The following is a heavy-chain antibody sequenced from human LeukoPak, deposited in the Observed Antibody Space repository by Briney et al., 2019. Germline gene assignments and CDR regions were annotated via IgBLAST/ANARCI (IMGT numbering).Heavy chain of an antibody. V-gene: IGHV3-21*01. D-gene: IGHD3-22*01. CDR2: ISSSSSYI. Sequence: GGSLRLSCAASGFTFSDYSMNWVRQAPGKGLEWVSYISSSSSYIYHADSVKGRFTISRDNAKNSLYLQMNSLRAEDTAVYCCARDPGYYDSSGYFPAYFQHWGQGTLVTVSS. CDR1: GFTFSDYS. CDR3: ARDPGYYDSSGYFPAYFQH. J-gene: IGHJ1*01.